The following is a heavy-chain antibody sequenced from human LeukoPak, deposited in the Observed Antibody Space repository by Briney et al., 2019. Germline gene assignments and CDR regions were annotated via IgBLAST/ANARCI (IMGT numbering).Heavy chain of an antibody. J-gene: IGHJ4*02. CDR1: GFTFSNYW. D-gene: IGHD2-2*01. Sequence: PGGSLRLSCAASGFTFSNYWMSWVRQAPGKGLEWVASVKQDGSEKNYVDSVKGRFTISRDNAKNSLYLQMNGLTAEDTAVHYCVRGRVPAYWGQGTLVTVSS. V-gene: IGHV3-7*03. CDR2: VKQDGSEK. CDR3: VRGRVPAY.